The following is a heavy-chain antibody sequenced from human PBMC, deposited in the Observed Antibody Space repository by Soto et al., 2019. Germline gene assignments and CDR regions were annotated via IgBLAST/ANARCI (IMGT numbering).Heavy chain of an antibody. CDR1: GYTFTSYG. CDR2: ISAYNGNT. V-gene: IGHV1-18*04. D-gene: IGHD2-2*02. CDR3: ARDRPCSSTSCHIYYYFGMDV. J-gene: IGHJ6*02. Sequence: ASVKVSCKASGYTFTSYGISWVRQAPGQGLEWMGWISAYNGNTNYAQKLQGRVTMTTDTSTSTAYMELRSLRSDDTAVYYCARDRPCSSTSCHIYYYFGMDVWGQGTTVTVSS.